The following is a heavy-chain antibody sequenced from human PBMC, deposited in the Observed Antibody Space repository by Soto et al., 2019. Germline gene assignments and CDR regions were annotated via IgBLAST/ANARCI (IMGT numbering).Heavy chain of an antibody. Sequence: GESLKISCEGFGYNFATYWIAWVRQMPGKGLEYMGIIYPGDSDSRCSPSFQGQVTFSADKSISTAYMQWSSLKASDTAMYYCARHGFYGDYASNYFDPWGQGTLVTVSS. D-gene: IGHD4-17*01. CDR2: IYPGDSDS. CDR1: GYNFATYW. CDR3: ARHGFYGDYASNYFDP. V-gene: IGHV5-51*01. J-gene: IGHJ5*02.